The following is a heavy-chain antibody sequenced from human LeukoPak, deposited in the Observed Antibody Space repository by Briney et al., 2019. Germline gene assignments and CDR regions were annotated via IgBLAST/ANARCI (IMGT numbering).Heavy chain of an antibody. Sequence: SETLSLTCAVYGGSFSGYYWSWIRQPPGKGLEWIGEINHSGSTNYNPSLKSRVTISVDTSKNQFSLKLSSVTAADTAVYYCARRSRRPRYYDSSGYYRNYWYFDLWGRGTLVTVSS. V-gene: IGHV4-34*01. CDR3: ARRSRRPRYYDSSGYYRNYWYFDL. D-gene: IGHD3-22*01. CDR2: INHSGST. CDR1: GGSFSGYY. J-gene: IGHJ2*01.